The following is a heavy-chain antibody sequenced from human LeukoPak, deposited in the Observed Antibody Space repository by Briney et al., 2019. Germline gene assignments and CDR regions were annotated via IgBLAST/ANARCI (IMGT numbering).Heavy chain of an antibody. D-gene: IGHD6-19*01. CDR1: GYSFTSYW. V-gene: IGHV5-51*01. J-gene: IGHJ5*02. CDR2: IYPGDSDT. Sequence: GESLEISWKGSGYSFTSYWIGWVRQMPGKGLGWMGIIYPGDSDTRHSQSSQGQVTISDDKSISTAYLQWSSLKASDTAMYYCARPIAVGFDPWGQGTLVTVSS. CDR3: ARPIAVGFDP.